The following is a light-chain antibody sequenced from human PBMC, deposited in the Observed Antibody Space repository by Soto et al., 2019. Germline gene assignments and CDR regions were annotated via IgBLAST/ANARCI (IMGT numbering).Light chain of an antibody. Sequence: QSALTQPPSASGSPGQSVTISCTGTSSDVGGYNYVSWYQQHPGKAPKLMIYEVSKRPSGVPDRFSGSKSGNTASLGITGLQTGDEADYYCGTWDSSLSAGVFGTGTKVTVL. CDR1: SSDVGGYNY. CDR2: EVS. V-gene: IGLV2-8*01. CDR3: GTWDSSLSAGV. J-gene: IGLJ1*01.